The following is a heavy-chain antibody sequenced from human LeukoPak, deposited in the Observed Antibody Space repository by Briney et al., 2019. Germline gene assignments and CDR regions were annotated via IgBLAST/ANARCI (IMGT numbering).Heavy chain of an antibody. CDR2: IYPGDSRI. CDR3: ACRDLTSTWSFP. J-gene: IGHJ5*02. V-gene: IGHV5-51*01. CDR1: GYSFTSYW. Sequence: GESLKISCPGFGYSFTSYWIGWVRQMPGKGMEWMGVIYPGDSRIRYNPSFQGQVTISVDKSISTAYLQWVSLKASDTAMYYCACRDLTSTWSFPWGQGTLVTVSS. D-gene: IGHD6-13*01.